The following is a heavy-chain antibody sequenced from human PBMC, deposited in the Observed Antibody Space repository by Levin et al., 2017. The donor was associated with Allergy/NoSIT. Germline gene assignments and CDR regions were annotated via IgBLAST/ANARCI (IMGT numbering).Heavy chain of an antibody. CDR1: GYSFTSYW. V-gene: IGHV5-51*01. J-gene: IGHJ6*02. CDR2: IYPGDSDT. Sequence: GESLKISCKGSGYSFTSYWIGWVRQMPGKGLEWMGIIYPGDSDTRHSPSFQGQVTISADKSISTAYLQWSSLKASDTAMYYCARAKGGDIVVVPAANSYYYGMDVWGQGTTVTVSS. CDR3: ARAKGGDIVVVPAANSYYYGMDV. D-gene: IGHD2-2*01.